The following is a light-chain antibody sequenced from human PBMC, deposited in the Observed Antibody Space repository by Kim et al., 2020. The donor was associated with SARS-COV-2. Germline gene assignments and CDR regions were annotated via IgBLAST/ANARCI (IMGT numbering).Light chain of an antibody. CDR2: YDS. CDR3: QVWDSSSDHRGV. J-gene: IGLJ3*02. V-gene: IGLV3-21*04. CDR1: NIGSKS. Sequence: SYELTQPPSVRVAPGKTARITCGGNNIGSKSVHWYQQKPGQAPVLVIYYDSDRPSGIPERFSGSNSGNTATLTISRVEAGDEADYYCQVWDSSSDHRGVFGGGTQLTVL.